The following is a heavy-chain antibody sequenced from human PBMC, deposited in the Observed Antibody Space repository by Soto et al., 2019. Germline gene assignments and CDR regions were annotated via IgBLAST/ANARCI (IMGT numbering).Heavy chain of an antibody. CDR1: GGSISSSSYY. J-gene: IGHJ3*02. D-gene: IGHD3-22*01. CDR2: IYYSGST. Sequence: SETLSLTCTVSGGSISSSSYYWGWIRQPPGKGLEWIGSIYYSGSTYYNPSLKSRVTISVDTSKNQFSLKLSSVTAADTAVYYCARRGITMIVVVKGDAFDIWGQGTMVTVSS. CDR3: ARRGITMIVVVKGDAFDI. V-gene: IGHV4-39*01.